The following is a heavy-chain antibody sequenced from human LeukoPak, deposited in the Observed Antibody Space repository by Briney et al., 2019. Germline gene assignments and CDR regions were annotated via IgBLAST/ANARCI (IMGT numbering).Heavy chain of an antibody. CDR1: GNTLRELP. CDR2: FDPEKAEI. D-gene: IGHD3-3*01. Sequence: ASVSLSCKLSGNTLRELPIQWVRQAGGKGLEWMAGFDPEKAEIVYAQKFQGRVTMTEDTSTNTAYMELTSLTSDETALYYCATRGSDFWSGFDYWGQGTQVTLSS. V-gene: IGHV1-24*01. CDR3: ATRGSDFWSGFDY. J-gene: IGHJ4*02.